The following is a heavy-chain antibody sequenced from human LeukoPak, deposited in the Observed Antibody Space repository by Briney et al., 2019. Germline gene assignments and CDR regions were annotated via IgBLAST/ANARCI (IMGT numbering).Heavy chain of an antibody. CDR1: GFTFTTYS. J-gene: IGHJ4*02. V-gene: IGHV3-21*01. D-gene: IGHD3-22*01. CDR2: ISVRSNYR. Sequence: PGGSLRLSCRASGFTFTTYSMNWLRQAPGKGLEWVSSISVRSNYRYYADSVRGRFTISRDDARDSLFLQMNSLRAEDTAVYFCVRLRRNNDRSGYYHYYDYWGQGTLVTVSS. CDR3: VRLRRNNDRSGYYHYYDY.